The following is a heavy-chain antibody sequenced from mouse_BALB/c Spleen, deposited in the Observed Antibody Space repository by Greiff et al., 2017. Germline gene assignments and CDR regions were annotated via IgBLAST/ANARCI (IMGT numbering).Heavy chain of an antibody. CDR2: IDTSDSYT. V-gene: IGHV1-69*01. D-gene: IGHD4-1*01. J-gene: IGHJ2*01. CDR3: AREGTGFDY. CDR1: GYTFTDYW. Sequence: QVQLQQSGAELVMPGASVKMSCKASGYTFTDYWMHWVKQRPGQGLEWIGAIDTSDSYTSYNQKFKGKATLTVDESSSTAYMQLSSLTSEDSAVYYCAREGTGFDYWGQGTTLTVSS.